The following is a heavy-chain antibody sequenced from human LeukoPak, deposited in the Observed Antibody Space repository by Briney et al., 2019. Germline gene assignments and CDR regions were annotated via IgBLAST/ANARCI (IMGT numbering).Heavy chain of an antibody. CDR3: ASGGNYYDSSGYYLLSWFDP. Sequence: ASVKLSCKASGGTFSSYTISWVRQAPGQGLEWMGGIIPILGTANYAQKFQGRVTITADKSTNTAYMELSSLRSEDTAVYYCASGGNYYDSSGYYLLSWFDPWGQGTLVTVSS. CDR1: GGTFSSYT. J-gene: IGHJ5*02. D-gene: IGHD3-22*01. V-gene: IGHV1-69*06. CDR2: IIPILGTA.